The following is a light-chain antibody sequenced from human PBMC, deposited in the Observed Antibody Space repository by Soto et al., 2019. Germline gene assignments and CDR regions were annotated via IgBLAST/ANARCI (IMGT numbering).Light chain of an antibody. CDR2: GAS. J-gene: IGKJ4*01. Sequence: DIQMTQSPSSLTASVGDRVTISCRASQGFSNSLAWYQQKPGKVPTLLIYGASILQSGVPSRFSGSGSGTEFTLTISSLQPEDVATYYCQKYDSALLTFGGGTKVEIK. CDR3: QKYDSALLT. V-gene: IGKV1-27*01. CDR1: QGFSNS.